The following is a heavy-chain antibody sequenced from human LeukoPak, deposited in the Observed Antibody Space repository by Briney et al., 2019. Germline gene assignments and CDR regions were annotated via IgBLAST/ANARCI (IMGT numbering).Heavy chain of an antibody. V-gene: IGHV3-23*01. CDR3: VKEHVDRAFTRSFEI. CDR1: GFTFSTNP. D-gene: IGHD3-10*01. Sequence: GGSLRLSCAASGFTFSTNPMSWVRQAPGKGLEWVSAISDTRTYYADAVKGRFTISRDNSKNTVFLQMNSLRAEDTAVYYCVKEHVDRAFTRSFEIWGQGTVVTDSS. J-gene: IGHJ3*02. CDR2: ISDTRT.